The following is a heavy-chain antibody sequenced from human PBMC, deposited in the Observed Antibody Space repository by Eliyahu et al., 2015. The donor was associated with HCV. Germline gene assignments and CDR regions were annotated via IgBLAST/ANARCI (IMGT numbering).Heavy chain of an antibody. J-gene: IGHJ6*02. CDR3: AKGTYYDSSGSHYYGMDV. D-gene: IGHD3-22*01. CDR2: SGSGGST. Sequence: SGSGGSTYYADSVKGRFTISRDNSKNTLYLQMNSLRAEDTAVYYCAKGTYYDSSGSHYYGMDVWGQGTTVTVSS. V-gene: IGHV3-23*01.